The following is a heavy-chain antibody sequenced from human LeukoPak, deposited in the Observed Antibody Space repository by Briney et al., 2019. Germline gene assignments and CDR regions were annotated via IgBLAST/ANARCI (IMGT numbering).Heavy chain of an antibody. V-gene: IGHV1-18*01. CDR3: ERDLGYDFWRGSLDY. J-gene: IGHJ4*02. CDR1: GYTFTSYG. CDR2: ISAYNGNT. Sequence: ASVKVSCKASGYTFTSYGISWVRQAPGQGLEWMGWISAYNGNTNYAQKLQGRVTMTTDTSTSTAYMELRSLRSDDTAVYYCERDLGYDFWRGSLDYWAREPWSPSPQ. D-gene: IGHD3-3*01.